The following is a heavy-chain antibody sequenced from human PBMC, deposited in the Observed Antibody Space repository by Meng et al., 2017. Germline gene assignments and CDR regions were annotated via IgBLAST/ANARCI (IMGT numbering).Heavy chain of an antibody. CDR3: ARDYGYCSSTSCLYGMDV. D-gene: IGHD2-2*01. CDR1: GFTFSSYW. V-gene: IGHV3-7*01. CDR2: IKQDGSEK. J-gene: IGHJ6*02. Sequence: GEFLKISCAASGFTFSSYWMSWVRQAPGKGLEWVANIKQDGSEKYYVDSVKGRFTISRDNAKNSLYLQMNSLRAEDTAVYYCARDYGYCSSTSCLYGMDVWGQGTTVTVSS.